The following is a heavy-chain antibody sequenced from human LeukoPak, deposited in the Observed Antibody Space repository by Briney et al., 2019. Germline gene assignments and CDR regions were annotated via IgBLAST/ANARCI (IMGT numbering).Heavy chain of an antibody. J-gene: IGHJ3*02. D-gene: IGHD3-22*01. V-gene: IGHV4-59*01. CDR3: ATYYYDVTGYYYRAFHI. CDR2: ISYSGST. CDR1: GDSISSYS. Sequence: PSETLSLTCTVSGDSISSYSWSWIRQPPGKGLDWIGYISYSGSTNYNPSLKSRVTISLDTSKNQFSLKLSSVTAADTAVYYCATYYYDVTGYYYRAFHIWGQGTMVTVSS.